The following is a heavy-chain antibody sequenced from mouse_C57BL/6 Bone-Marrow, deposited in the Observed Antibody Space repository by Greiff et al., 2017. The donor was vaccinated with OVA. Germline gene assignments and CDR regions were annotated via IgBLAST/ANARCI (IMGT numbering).Heavy chain of an antibody. Sequence: QVQLQQSGAELVMPGASVKLSCKASGYTFTSYWMHWVKQRPGQGLEWIGEIDPSDSYTNYNQKFKGKATLTVDKSSSTAYMQLSSLTSEDSAVYYCALGSSRFDYGGRGTTLTVTA. CDR1: GYTFTSYW. CDR3: ALGSSRFDY. V-gene: IGHV1-69*01. J-gene: IGHJ2*01. D-gene: IGHD1-1*01. CDR2: IDPSDSYT.